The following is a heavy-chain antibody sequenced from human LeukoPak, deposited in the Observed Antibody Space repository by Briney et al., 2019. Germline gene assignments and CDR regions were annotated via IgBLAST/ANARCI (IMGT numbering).Heavy chain of an antibody. CDR1: GFTFSSYS. CDR2: ISSSSSYI. D-gene: IGHD1-26*01. Sequence: GGSLRLSCAASGFTFSSYSMNWVRQAPGKGLEWVSSISSSSSYIYYADSVKGRFTISRDNSENTLYLQMNSLRAEDTAVYYCAKGYSGSYLDYWGQGTLVTVSS. V-gene: IGHV3-21*04. CDR3: AKGYSGSYLDY. J-gene: IGHJ4*02.